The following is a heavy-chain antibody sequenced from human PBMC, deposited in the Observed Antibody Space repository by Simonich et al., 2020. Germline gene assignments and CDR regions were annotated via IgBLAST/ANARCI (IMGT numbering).Heavy chain of an antibody. CDR2: SYSGGTT. J-gene: IGHJ3*02. CDR1: GGSISSSSYY. D-gene: IGHD6-13*01. V-gene: IGHV4-39*01. Sequence: QLQLQESGPGLVKPSETPSLTCTVSGGSISSSSYYWGWIRQPPGKGLEWIGSSYSGGTTYKNPSLKDRVTISVHTSKTQFTLMLRSVTAADTAVYYCARHAGFAFDIWGQGTMVTVSS. CDR3: ARHAGFAFDI.